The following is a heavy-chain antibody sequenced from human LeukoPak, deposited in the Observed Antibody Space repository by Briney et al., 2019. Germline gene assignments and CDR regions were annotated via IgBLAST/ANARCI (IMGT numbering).Heavy chain of an antibody. V-gene: IGHV3-11*04. CDR3: ARGEPGGLRFLEWLYGGYFDY. CDR1: GFTFSDYY. CDR2: IRSSGSTI. D-gene: IGHD3-3*01. Sequence: PGGSLRLSCAASGFTFSDYYMSWIRQAPGKGLEWVSYIRSSGSTIYYADSVKGRFTISRDNAKNSLYLQMNSLRAEDTAVYYCARGEPGGLRFLEWLYGGYFDYWGQGTLVTLSA. J-gene: IGHJ4*02.